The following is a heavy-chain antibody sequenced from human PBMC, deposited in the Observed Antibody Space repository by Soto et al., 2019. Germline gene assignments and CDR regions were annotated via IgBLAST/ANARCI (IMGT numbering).Heavy chain of an antibody. D-gene: IGHD4-17*01. Sequence: VQLQESGPGLVKPSQTLSLTCTVSGGSISSGNYYWSWIRQPPGKGLEWIGFISYSGTTHYSASIRRRVSLTVDTSKNQFSLDLSSVTAADTAVYYCATMGTPVTGLYYFDYWGPGALVTVSS. V-gene: IGHV4-30-4*01. CDR2: ISYSGTT. J-gene: IGHJ4*02. CDR3: ATMGTPVTGLYYFDY. CDR1: GGSISSGNYY.